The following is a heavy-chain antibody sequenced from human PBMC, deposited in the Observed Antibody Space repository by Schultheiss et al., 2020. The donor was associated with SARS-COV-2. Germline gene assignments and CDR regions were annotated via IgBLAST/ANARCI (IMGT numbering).Heavy chain of an antibody. D-gene: IGHD6-19*01. Sequence: GGSLRLSCAASGFTFSSYGMHWVRQAPGKGLEWVAVISYDGSNKYYADSVKGRFTISRDNFKNTLYLQMNSLRAEDTAVYYCAKTVAALNWFDPWGQGTLVTVSS. V-gene: IGHV3-30*18. CDR3: AKTVAALNWFDP. CDR1: GFTFSSYG. CDR2: ISYDGSNK. J-gene: IGHJ5*02.